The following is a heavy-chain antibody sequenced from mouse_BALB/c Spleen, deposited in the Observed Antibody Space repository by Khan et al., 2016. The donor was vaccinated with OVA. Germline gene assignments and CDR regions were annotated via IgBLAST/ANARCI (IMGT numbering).Heavy chain of an antibody. CDR2: INSDGDYT. CDR3: ASHLTGSIAY. Sequence: EVELVESGGDLVKPGGSLRLSCAASGFTFSTYGMSWVRQPPDKRLEWVATINSDGDYTYYPDTVKGRFPISRNNAENTLYLQMSSLQSEDTAIYYCASHLTGSIAYWGQGTLVTVSA. J-gene: IGHJ3*01. V-gene: IGHV5-6*01. D-gene: IGHD4-1*01. CDR1: GFTFSTYG.